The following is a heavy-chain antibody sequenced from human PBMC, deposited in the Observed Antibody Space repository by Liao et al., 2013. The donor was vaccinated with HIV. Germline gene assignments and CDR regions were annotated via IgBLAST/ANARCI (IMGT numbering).Heavy chain of an antibody. Sequence: QVQLQQWGAGLLKPSETLSLTCGVFGGSFSSSYWSWIRQSPGKGLEWIGEINHSGSTKYNPSLKSRVTMSIDTSKNHLSLRLNSVTAADTAVYYCARILRPEVAVALDYWGQGIPGHRLL. CDR3: ARILRPEVAVALDY. CDR1: GGSFSSSY. D-gene: IGHD1-14*01. V-gene: IGHV4-34*01. CDR2: INHSGST. J-gene: IGHJ4*02.